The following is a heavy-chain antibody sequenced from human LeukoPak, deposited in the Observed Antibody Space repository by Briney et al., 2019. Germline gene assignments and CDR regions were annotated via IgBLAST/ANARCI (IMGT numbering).Heavy chain of an antibody. J-gene: IGHJ4*02. CDR2: IYYSGST. CDR3: ARGGELLRGPYYFDY. D-gene: IGHD1-26*01. CDR1: GGSISSGGYY. V-gene: IGHV4-31*03. Sequence: SQTLSLTCTVSGGSISSGGYYWSWIRQHPGKGLEWIGYIYYSGSTYYNPSLKSRVTISVDTSKNQFSLKLSSVTAADTAVYYCARGGELLRGPYYFDYWGQGTLVTVSS.